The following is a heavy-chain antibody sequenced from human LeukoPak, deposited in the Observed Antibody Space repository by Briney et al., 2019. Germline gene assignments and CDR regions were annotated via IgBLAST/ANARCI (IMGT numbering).Heavy chain of an antibody. J-gene: IGHJ5*02. CDR3: ARVVRVGANGHWFDR. CDR1: GFTFSDYY. V-gene: IGHV3-11*01. D-gene: IGHD1-26*01. CDR2: ISSSGSTI. Sequence: GGTLRLSCAASGFTFSDYYMSWIRQPPGKGLEWGSYISSSGSTIYYADSVKGRFTISRDNAKNSLYLQMNSLRAEDTAVYYCARVVRVGANGHWFDRWGQGTLVTVS.